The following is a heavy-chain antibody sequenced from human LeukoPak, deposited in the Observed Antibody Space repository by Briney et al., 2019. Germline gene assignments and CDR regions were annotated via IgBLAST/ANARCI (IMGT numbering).Heavy chain of an antibody. J-gene: IGHJ5*02. CDR1: GFPFSSYA. D-gene: IGHD2-2*01. CDR3: ARDLLLSYCSSTSCQKNWFDP. CDR2: ISYDGSNK. V-gene: IGHV3-30*04. Sequence: GGSLRLSCAASGFPFSSYAMSWVRQAPGKGLEWVAVISYDGSNKYYADSVKGRFTISRDNSKNTLYLQMNSLRAEDTAVYYCARDLLLSYCSSTSCQKNWFDPWGQGTLVTVSS.